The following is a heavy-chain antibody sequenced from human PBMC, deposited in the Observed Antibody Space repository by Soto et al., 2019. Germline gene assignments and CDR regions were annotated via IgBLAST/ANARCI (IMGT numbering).Heavy chain of an antibody. CDR3: ARIAAAGNEFDY. V-gene: IGHV3-30*03. CDR1: GFTFSSYG. D-gene: IGHD6-13*01. J-gene: IGHJ4*02. CDR2: ISYDGSNK. Sequence: QVQLVESGGGVVQPGRSLRLSCAASGFTFSSYGMHWVRQAPGKGLEWVAVISYDGSNKYYADSVKGRFTISRDNSKNTLYLQMNSLRAEDTAVYYCARIAAAGNEFDYWGQGTLVTVSS.